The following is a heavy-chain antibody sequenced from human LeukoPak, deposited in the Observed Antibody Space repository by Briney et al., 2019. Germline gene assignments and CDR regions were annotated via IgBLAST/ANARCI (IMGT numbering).Heavy chain of an antibody. J-gene: IGHJ5*02. V-gene: IGHV3-30*01. CDR3: ARDSDIVVVTAIPWFDP. Sequence: PGGSLRLSCAASGFTFSSYAMHWVRQAPGKGLEWVAVISYDGSNKYYADSEKGRFTISRDNSKNTLYLQMNSLRAEDTAVYYCARDSDIVVVTAIPWFDPWGQGTLVTVSS. D-gene: IGHD2-21*02. CDR2: ISYDGSNK. CDR1: GFTFSSYA.